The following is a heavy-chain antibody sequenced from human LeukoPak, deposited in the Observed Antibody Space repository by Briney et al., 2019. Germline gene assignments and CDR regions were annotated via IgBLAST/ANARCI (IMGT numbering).Heavy chain of an antibody. CDR1: GFTFSDYS. Sequence: GGSLRLSCAASGFTFSDYSMSWVRQPPGKGLEWVSSISSRSSYISYADSVKGRFTISRDNAKNSLYLEMNSLRAEDTAVYYCVRDRSGSYPYYFDFWGQGTLLTASS. V-gene: IGHV3-21*01. J-gene: IGHJ4*02. D-gene: IGHD1-26*01. CDR3: VRDRSGSYPYYFDF. CDR2: ISSRSSYI.